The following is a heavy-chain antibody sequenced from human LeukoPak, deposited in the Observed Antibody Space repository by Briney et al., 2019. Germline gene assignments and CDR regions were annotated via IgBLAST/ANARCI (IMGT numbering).Heavy chain of an antibody. D-gene: IGHD5-12*01. J-gene: IGHJ4*02. CDR2: INPNSGGT. Sequence: GASVKVSCKASGYTFTGYYIHWVRQAPGQGLEWMGRINPNSGGTNYAQKFQGRVTMTRDTSISTAYMELSSLRSDDTAVYFCASSFPSGYGAYWGQGTLVTVSS. CDR1: GYTFTGYY. CDR3: ASSFPSGYGAY. V-gene: IGHV1-2*06.